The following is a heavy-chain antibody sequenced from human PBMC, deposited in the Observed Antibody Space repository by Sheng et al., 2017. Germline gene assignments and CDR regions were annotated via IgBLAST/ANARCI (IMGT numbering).Heavy chain of an antibody. CDR1: GYTFSGY. D-gene: IGHD2-8*01. CDR2: STPSVVT. CDR3: ARPQYFDTNGPPRH. J-gene: IGHJ1*01. Sequence: VQAGAVWGTEVKKPGASVKVSCKASGYTFSGYKYTGCDRPLDKGLSGWDGSTPSVVTXTLHRSFKGRVTMTRDTSTSTAYMELNRLRSDDTAFYFCARPQYFDTNGPPRHWG. V-gene: IGHV1-2*02.